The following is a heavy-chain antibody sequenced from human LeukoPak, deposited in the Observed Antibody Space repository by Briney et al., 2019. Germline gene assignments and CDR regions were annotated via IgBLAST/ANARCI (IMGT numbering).Heavy chain of an antibody. J-gene: IGHJ5*02. Sequence: SETLSLTCTVSGGSISTYYWSWIPQPPGKGLEWIGHIYYSGNTRYNPSLKSRVTISVDTSKNQFSLKVSSVTAADTAVYYCARVQGQQLVEWFDPWGQGTLVTVSS. CDR3: ARVQGQQLVEWFDP. CDR1: GGSISTYY. D-gene: IGHD6-13*01. V-gene: IGHV4-59*01. CDR2: IYYSGNT.